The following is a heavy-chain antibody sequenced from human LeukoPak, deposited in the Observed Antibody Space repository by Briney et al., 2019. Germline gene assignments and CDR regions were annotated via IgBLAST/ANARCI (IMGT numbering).Heavy chain of an antibody. Sequence: ASVKVSCKASGYTFTTYAMHWVRQAPGQRLEWMGWINAGTAYTKYSQTSQGRVTFTRDTSASTAYMELSSLRSEDTAVYYCAREYCSGGSCYPWSYWGQGTLVTVSS. CDR1: GYTFTTYA. J-gene: IGHJ4*02. D-gene: IGHD2-15*01. CDR2: INAGTAYT. CDR3: AREYCSGGSCYPWSY. V-gene: IGHV1-3*01.